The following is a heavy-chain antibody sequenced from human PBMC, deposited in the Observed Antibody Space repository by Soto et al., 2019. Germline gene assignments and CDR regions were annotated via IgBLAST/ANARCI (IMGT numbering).Heavy chain of an antibody. CDR1: GGYISSSSYQ. CDR3: ARLSGSYNDRYFDY. V-gene: IGHV4-39*01. D-gene: IGHD1-26*01. CDR2: VYYNGNT. Sequence: SETLSLTCTVSGGYISSSSYQWVWIRQPPGKGLEWIGNVYYNGNTYYNPSLKSRLTISVDTSNNQFSLKVKSVTAADTAVYYCARLSGSYNDRYFDYWGQGTLVTVSS. J-gene: IGHJ4*02.